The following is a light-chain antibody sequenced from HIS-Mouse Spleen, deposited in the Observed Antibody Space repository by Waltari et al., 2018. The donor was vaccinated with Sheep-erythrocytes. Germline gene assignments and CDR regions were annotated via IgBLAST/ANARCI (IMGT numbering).Light chain of an antibody. Sequence: SYVLTQPPSVSVAPGQTARITCGGNNIGSKSVHWYQQKPGQAPVLVVHHDRDRPSGIPERCCGSNSGNTDNLTISRVEAGDEADYYCQVWDSSSDHPVFGGGTKLTVL. V-gene: IGLV3-21*02. J-gene: IGLJ2*01. CDR2: HDR. CDR1: NIGSKS. CDR3: QVWDSSSDHPV.